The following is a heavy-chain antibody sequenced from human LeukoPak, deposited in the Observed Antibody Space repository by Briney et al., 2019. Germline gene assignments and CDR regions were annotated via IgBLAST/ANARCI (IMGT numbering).Heavy chain of an antibody. V-gene: IGHV4-39*07. Sequence: PSETLSLTCTVSGGSVSSSSYYWGWIRRPPGKGLEWIGSIYYGGSTYYNPSLKSRVTISVDTSKNQFSLKLTSVTAADTAIYYCARNWNYLSWFDPWGQGLLVTVSS. J-gene: IGHJ5*02. CDR3: ARNWNYLSWFDP. CDR2: IYYGGST. CDR1: GGSVSSSSYY. D-gene: IGHD1-7*01.